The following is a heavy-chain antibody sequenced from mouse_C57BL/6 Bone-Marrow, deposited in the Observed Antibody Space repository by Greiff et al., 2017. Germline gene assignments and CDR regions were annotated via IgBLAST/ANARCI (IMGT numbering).Heavy chain of an antibody. CDR1: GYTFTSYG. CDR3: ATEEVSFAY. D-gene: IGHD1-3*01. Sequence: QVQLQQSGAELARPGASVKLSCKASGYTFTSYGISWVKQRTGQGLEWIGEIYPRSGNTYYNEKFKGKATLTADKSSSTAYMELRSLTSEDSAVYFCATEEVSFAYWGQGTLVTVSA. J-gene: IGHJ3*01. CDR2: IYPRSGNT. V-gene: IGHV1-81*01.